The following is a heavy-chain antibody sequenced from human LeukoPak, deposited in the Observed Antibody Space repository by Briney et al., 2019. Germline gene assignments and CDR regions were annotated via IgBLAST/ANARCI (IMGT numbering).Heavy chain of an antibody. CDR3: ARERHIAVRYYYYYMDV. CDR1: GGSISTYY. D-gene: IGHD6-6*01. V-gene: IGHV4-59*05. J-gene: IGHJ6*03. CDR2: SYYSGST. Sequence: PSETLSLTCTVSGGSISTYYWSWIRQPPGKGLEWIGSSYYSGSTYYNPSLKSRVTISVDTSKNQFSLKLTSVTAADTAVYDGARERHIAVRYYYYYMDVWGKGTTVTVSS.